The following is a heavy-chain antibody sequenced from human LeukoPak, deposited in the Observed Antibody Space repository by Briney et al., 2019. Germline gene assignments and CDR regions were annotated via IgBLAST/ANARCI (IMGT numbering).Heavy chain of an antibody. CDR3: ARSEEVLTLDY. D-gene: IGHD4/OR15-4a*01. V-gene: IGHV1-2*02. CDR2: INPNGGGT. Sequence: ASVKVSCKASGYTFTGHYMHWVRQAPGQGLDCMGWINPNGGGTNYAQKFQGRVTITRDTSISTAYIELCSLTSDDTAVYYCARSEEVLTLDYWGQGILVTVSS. CDR1: GYTFTGHY. J-gene: IGHJ4*02.